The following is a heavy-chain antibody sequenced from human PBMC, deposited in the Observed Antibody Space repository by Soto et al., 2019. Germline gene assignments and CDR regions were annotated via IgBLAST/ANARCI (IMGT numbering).Heavy chain of an antibody. Sequence: SVKVSCKASGGTFSSYAISWVRQATGQGLEWMGGIIPIFGTANYAQKFQGRVTITADESTSTAYMELSSLRSEDTAVYYCAKAPVWGSFPPGFDPWGQGTLVTVSS. CDR2: IIPIFGTA. CDR3: AKAPVWGSFPPGFDP. J-gene: IGHJ5*02. V-gene: IGHV1-69*13. CDR1: GGTFSSYA. D-gene: IGHD3-16*01.